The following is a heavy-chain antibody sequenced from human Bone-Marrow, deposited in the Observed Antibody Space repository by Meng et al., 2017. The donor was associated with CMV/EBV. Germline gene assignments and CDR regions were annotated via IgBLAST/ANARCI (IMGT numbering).Heavy chain of an antibody. Sequence: SCAASGFTFSSYWMHWVRQAPGKGLVWVSRINRDGSNTSYADSVKGRFTVSRDNGKNTLYLQMNSLSPEDTAVYYCSRGGLVGASDYWGQGTLVTVSS. CDR2: INRDGSNT. D-gene: IGHD1-26*01. CDR1: GFTFSSYW. V-gene: IGHV3-74*01. J-gene: IGHJ4*02. CDR3: SRGGLVGASDY.